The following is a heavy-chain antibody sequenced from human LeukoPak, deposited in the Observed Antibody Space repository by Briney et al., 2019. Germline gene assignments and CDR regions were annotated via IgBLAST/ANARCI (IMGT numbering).Heavy chain of an antibody. D-gene: IGHD3-10*01. J-gene: IGHJ6*03. V-gene: IGHV3-30*18. Sequence: GGSLRLSCAASGFTLSSYGMHWVRQAPGKGLEWVALISDDGSHKYYGESVKGRFTISRDNSKNTLYLQMNSLGPEDTAVYYCAKNPAYRYGYDYYFMDVWGKGTTVTVSS. CDR2: ISDDGSHK. CDR3: AKNPAYRYGYDYYFMDV. CDR1: GFTLSSYG.